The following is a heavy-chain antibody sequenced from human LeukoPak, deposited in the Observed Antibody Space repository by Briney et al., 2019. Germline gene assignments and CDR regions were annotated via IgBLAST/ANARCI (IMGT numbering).Heavy chain of an antibody. CDR1: GDSISRYF. V-gene: IGHV4-59*01. J-gene: IGHJ4*02. Sequence: SETLSLTCSVSGDSISRYFWTWIRQPPGKGLEWIGYVCYNGTTNYNPSLRNRVAISIDTSKNQFSLKLNSATAADTAVYYCATSGGFNSPRHYWGQGTLVTVSS. CDR3: ATSGGFNSPRHY. D-gene: IGHD3-16*01. CDR2: VCYNGTT.